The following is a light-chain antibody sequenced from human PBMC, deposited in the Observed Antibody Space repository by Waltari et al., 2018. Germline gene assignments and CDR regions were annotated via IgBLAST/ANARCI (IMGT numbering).Light chain of an antibody. CDR1: NSNIGSNT. CDR3: AAWDESLKGWV. Sequence: QSVLTQQPSLSGTPGQRVTISCSGSNSNIGSNTADWYQVLPGTAPKLLIHGNDQRPSGVPDRFSGSKFGASGSLAISGLQPEDESEYYCAAWDESLKGWVFGGGTRLTVL. V-gene: IGLV1-44*01. J-gene: IGLJ3*02. CDR2: GND.